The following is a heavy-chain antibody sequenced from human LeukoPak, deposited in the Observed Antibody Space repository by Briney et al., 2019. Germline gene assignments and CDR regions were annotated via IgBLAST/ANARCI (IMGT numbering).Heavy chain of an antibody. J-gene: IGHJ5*02. CDR1: GYTFTGYY. CDR3: ARGTPPHGRPPQLEQLPIHNGFDP. CDR2: INPNSGGT. Sequence: ASVKVSCKASGYTFTGYYMNWVRQAPGQGLEWMGWINPNSGGTNYAQKFQGRVTMTRDTSISTAYMELSRLRSDDTAVYYCARGTPPHGRPPQLEQLPIHNGFDPWGQGTLVTVSS. V-gene: IGHV1-2*02. D-gene: IGHD6-6*01.